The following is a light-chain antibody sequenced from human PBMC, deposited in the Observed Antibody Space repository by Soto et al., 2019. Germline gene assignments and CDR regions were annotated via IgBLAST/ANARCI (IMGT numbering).Light chain of an antibody. CDR1: SSNIGSNT. CDR3: AAWVDSRNAYV. CDR2: SNN. Sequence: QSALTHPPSLSGTPGQRVTISCSGSSSNIGSNTVNWYQQLPGTAPKLLIYSNNERPSGVPDRFSGSKSGTSASLAISALQSEVEADVSCAAWVDSRNAYVIGTGTNVTV. V-gene: IGLV1-44*01. J-gene: IGLJ1*01.